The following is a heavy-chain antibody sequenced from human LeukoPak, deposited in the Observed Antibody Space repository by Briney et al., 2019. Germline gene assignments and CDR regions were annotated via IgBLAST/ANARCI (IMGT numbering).Heavy chain of an antibody. Sequence: GGSLRLSCAAASGFTFTVYISWIRQAPGKGLEWVSYFRNSDSPVYYADSVKGRFTISRDNAKDSLYLQMNSLRAEDTAVYFCATWDGPSTGLAVWGQGTTVTVTS. CDR3: ATWDGPSTGLAV. CDR2: FRNSDSPV. V-gene: IGHV3-11*01. CDR1: GFTFTVY. D-gene: IGHD1-26*01. J-gene: IGHJ6*02.